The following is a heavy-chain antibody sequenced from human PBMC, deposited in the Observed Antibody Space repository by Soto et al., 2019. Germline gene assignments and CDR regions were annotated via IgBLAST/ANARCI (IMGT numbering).Heavy chain of an antibody. V-gene: IGHV3-33*01. D-gene: IGHD6-13*01. CDR1: GFTFSSYG. Sequence: QVQLVESGGGVVQPGRSLRLSCAASGFTFSSYGMHWVRQAPGKGLEWVAVIWYDGSNKYYVDSVKGRFTISRDNSKNTLYLQMNSLRAEDTAVYYCARSPIAAAAGPYYYYGMDVWGQGTTVTVSS. CDR2: IWYDGSNK. CDR3: ARSPIAAAAGPYYYYGMDV. J-gene: IGHJ6*02.